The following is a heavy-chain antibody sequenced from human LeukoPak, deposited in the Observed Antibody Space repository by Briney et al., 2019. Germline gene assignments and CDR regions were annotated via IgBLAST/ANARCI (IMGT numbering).Heavy chain of an antibody. CDR1: GVSISSSNSY. D-gene: IGHD3/OR15-3a*01. Sequence: PSETLSLTCTVSGVSISSSNSYWGWIRQPPGKGLEWIGSIYYSGNTYYNASLKSQVSISIDTSKNQFSLRLASVTAADTAVYYCARQTGSGLFILPGGQGTLVTVSS. J-gene: IGHJ4*02. V-gene: IGHV4-39*01. CDR2: IYYSGNT. CDR3: ARQTGSGLFILP.